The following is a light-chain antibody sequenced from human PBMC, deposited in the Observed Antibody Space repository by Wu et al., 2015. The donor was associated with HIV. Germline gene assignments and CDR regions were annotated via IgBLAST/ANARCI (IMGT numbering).Light chain of an antibody. J-gene: IGKJ1*01. V-gene: IGKV3-15*01. CDR3: QQYNNWQT. CDR2: DAS. Sequence: EIVMTQSPATLSVSPGGRVTLSCRASQIIATNLAWYQQKPGQPPRLLIYDASTRATGFPARFSGSGSGTEFTLTISGLQSEDFVVYYCQQYNNWQTFGQGTKVEIK. CDR1: QIIATN.